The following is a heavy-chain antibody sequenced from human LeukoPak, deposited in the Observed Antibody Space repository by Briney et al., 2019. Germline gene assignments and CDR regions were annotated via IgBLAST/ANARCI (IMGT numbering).Heavy chain of an antibody. Sequence: PGGSLRLSCAASGFTFSSHSMNWVRQAPGKGLEWVSSISSSSSYIYYADSVKGRFTISRDNAKNTLYLEMNSLRAEDTAIYYCAKMKGHPLPKYYMDVWGQGTTVTVSS. CDR2: ISSSSSYI. CDR1: GFTFSSHS. D-gene: IGHD1-26*01. J-gene: IGHJ6*01. CDR3: AKMKGHPLPKYYMDV. V-gene: IGHV3-21*04.